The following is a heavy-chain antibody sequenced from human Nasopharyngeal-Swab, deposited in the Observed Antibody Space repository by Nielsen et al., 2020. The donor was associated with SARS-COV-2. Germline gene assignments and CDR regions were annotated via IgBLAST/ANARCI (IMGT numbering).Heavy chain of an antibody. CDR3: AKDRWRSSSWYGNWFDP. D-gene: IGHD6-13*01. V-gene: IGHV3-23*03. Sequence: VRQAPGKGLEWVSIIYSAGSSTYYADSVKGRFTISRDNSKNTLYLQMNSLRAEDTAVYYCAKDRWRSSSWYGNWFDPWGQGTLVTVSS. CDR2: IYSAGSST. J-gene: IGHJ5*02.